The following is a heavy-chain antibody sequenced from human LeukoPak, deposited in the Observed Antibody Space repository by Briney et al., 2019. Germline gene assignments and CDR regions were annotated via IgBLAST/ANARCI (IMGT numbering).Heavy chain of an antibody. CDR2: ISSSSSYI. V-gene: IGHV3-21*01. CDR1: GFTFSSYS. D-gene: IGHD2-15*01. Sequence: GGSLRLSCAASGFTFSSYSMNWVRQAPGKGLEWVSSISSSSSYIYYADSVKGRFTISRDNAKNSLYLQMNSLRAEDTAVYYCARERYCSGGSCPIDYWGQGTLVTVSS. CDR3: ARERYCSGGSCPIDY. J-gene: IGHJ4*02.